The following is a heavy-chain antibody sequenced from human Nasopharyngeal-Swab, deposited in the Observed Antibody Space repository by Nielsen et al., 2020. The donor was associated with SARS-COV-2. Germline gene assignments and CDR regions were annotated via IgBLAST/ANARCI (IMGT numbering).Heavy chain of an antibody. CDR2: IYYSGST. J-gene: IGHJ4*02. D-gene: IGHD6-19*01. Sequence: SETLSLTCTVSGGSISSSSYYWGWIRQPPGKGLEWIGSIYYSGSTYYNPSLKSRVTISVDTSKNQFSLKLSSVTAADTAVYYCARQAATVAGTLWYYWGQGTLVTASS. V-gene: IGHV4-39*01. CDR3: ARQAATVAGTLWYY. CDR1: GGSISSSSYY.